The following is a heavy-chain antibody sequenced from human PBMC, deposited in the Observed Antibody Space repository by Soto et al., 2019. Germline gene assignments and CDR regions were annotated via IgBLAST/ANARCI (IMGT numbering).Heavy chain of an antibody. CDR1: GFTFSSYG. CDR3: AKNIVAATGFDY. J-gene: IGHJ4*02. D-gene: IGHD1-26*01. CDR2: ISYDGSNK. Sequence: QVQLVESGAGVVQPGRSLRLSCAASGFTFSSYGMHLVRQAPGKGLEWVAVISYDGSNKNYADSVKGRFTISTDNSKNTPYMQMNSLIAVDKDVYYYAKNIVAATGFDYWGRGTLVTVSS. V-gene: IGHV3-30*18.